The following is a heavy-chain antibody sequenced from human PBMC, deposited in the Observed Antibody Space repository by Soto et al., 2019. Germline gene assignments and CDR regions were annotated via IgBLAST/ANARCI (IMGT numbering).Heavy chain of an antibody. D-gene: IGHD3-16*01. V-gene: IGHV2-5*01. J-gene: IGHJ4*02. CDR1: VFSLSTSVVG. CDR3: AHRDYHSTVRGKFEY. CDR2: IYWNDDK. Sequence: SGPTLVNPTHTLTWTLTFSVFSLSTSVVGLVLIRQPPGKALEWLALIYWNDDKRYSPSLKRRLTITKDTSKNQVVLTMTNMDPVDTATYYCAHRDYHSTVRGKFEYCGKGTMVTVS.